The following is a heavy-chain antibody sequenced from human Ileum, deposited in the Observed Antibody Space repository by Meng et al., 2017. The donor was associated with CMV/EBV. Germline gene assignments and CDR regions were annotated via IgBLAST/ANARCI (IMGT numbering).Heavy chain of an antibody. CDR2: IKPDGNEK. V-gene: IGHV3-7*03. Sequence: SGVNCSRHWMSWVRQTPVKGLDWVANIKPDGNEKYYVDSVTGRFTISRDNAKHSLYLEMNSLRAEDTALHYCARWSVERRPPLDPWGQGTLVTVSS. CDR1: GVNCSRHW. D-gene: IGHD1-1*01. J-gene: IGHJ5*02. CDR3: ARWSVERRPPLDP.